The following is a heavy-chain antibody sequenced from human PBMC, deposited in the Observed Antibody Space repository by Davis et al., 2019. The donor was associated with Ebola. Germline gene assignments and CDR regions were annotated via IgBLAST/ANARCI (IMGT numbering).Heavy chain of an antibody. D-gene: IGHD3-22*01. CDR2: IIPKSGGT. J-gene: IGHJ6*02. CDR3: AKDRDSSSYYYYGMDV. Sequence: ASVKVSCKASGYTFTGYYMHWVRQAPGQGLEWMGWIIPKSGGTQFAQKFQGRVSMTRDTSSKIAYMELSRLTSDDTTVYYCAKDRDSSSYYYYGMDVWGQGTTVTVSS. CDR1: GYTFTGYY. V-gene: IGHV1-2*02.